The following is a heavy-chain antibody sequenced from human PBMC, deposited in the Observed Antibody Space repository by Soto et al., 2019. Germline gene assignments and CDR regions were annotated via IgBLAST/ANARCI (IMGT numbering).Heavy chain of an antibody. CDR2: INAGNGNT. D-gene: IGHD2-15*01. CDR1: GYTFTSYA. CDR3: ARADCSGGSCLGYYYYGMDV. V-gene: IGHV1-3*01. Sequence: GASVKVSCKASGYTFTSYAMHWVRQAPGQRLEWMGWINAGNGNTKYSQKFQGRVTITRDTSASTAYMELSSLRSEDTAVYYCARADCSGGSCLGYYYYGMDVRGQGTTVTVSS. J-gene: IGHJ6*02.